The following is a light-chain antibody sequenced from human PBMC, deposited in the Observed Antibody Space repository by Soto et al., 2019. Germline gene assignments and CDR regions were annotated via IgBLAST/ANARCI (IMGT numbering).Light chain of an antibody. J-gene: IGKJ1*01. CDR2: DDS. CDR3: QQYKDFSTWT. Sequence: DIHMTQSPSTLSASVGDRVILTCRASQSVTRRLAWYQHKPGKAPQVLIWDDSTLQNGVTSRFSGGGSGTEFTLTISNLQPDDAATYYCQQYKDFSTWTFGPGPRVDIK. V-gene: IGKV1-5*01. CDR1: QSVTRR.